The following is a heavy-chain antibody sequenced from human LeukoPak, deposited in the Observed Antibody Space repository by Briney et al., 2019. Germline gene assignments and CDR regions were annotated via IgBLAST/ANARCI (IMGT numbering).Heavy chain of an antibody. D-gene: IGHD3-10*01. CDR1: GFTFSSYS. CDR3: ARDRLLWFGEPSNWFDP. V-gene: IGHV3-21*01. CDR2: ISSSSSYI. J-gene: IGHJ5*02. Sequence: PGGSLRLSCAASGFTFSSYSMNWGRQAPGKGLEWVSSISSSSSYIYYADSGKGRFTISRDNAKNSLYLQMNSLRAEDTAVYYCARDRLLWFGEPSNWFDPWGQGTLVTVSS.